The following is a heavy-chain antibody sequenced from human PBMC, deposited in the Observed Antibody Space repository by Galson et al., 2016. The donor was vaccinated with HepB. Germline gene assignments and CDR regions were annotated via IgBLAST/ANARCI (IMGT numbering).Heavy chain of an antibody. Sequence: SLRLSCAASGFTFSSYTMHWVRQAPGKGLEWVAVISYDGSNKYYADSVKGRFTISRDNSKNTLYLQMNSLRAEDTAVYYCARSRAARSYFDYWGQGTLVTASS. D-gene: IGHD6-6*01. CDR1: GFTFSSYT. V-gene: IGHV3-30-3*01. J-gene: IGHJ4*02. CDR3: ARSRAARSYFDY. CDR2: ISYDGSNK.